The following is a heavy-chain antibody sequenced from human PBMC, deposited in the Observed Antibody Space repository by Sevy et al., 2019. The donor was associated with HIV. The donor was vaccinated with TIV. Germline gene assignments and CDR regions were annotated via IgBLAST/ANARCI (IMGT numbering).Heavy chain of an antibody. D-gene: IGHD1-1*01. Sequence: ATVKVSCRTSGYNFIDYYIHWVRQAPGQGLEWMGRINPHSGVTKYTQNFQDRVTMTRDTSISTAYMDLSRLKIDDTALYYCAREMGTSNWHDAIGLWGQGTMVTVSS. CDR2: INPHSGVT. V-gene: IGHV1-2*06. CDR3: AREMGTSNWHDAIGL. J-gene: IGHJ3*01. CDR1: GYNFIDYY.